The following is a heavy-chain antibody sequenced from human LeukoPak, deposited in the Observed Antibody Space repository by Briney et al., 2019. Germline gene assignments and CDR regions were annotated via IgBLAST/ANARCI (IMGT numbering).Heavy chain of an antibody. CDR3: ARDRWFDL. Sequence: SQTLSLTCTVSGVAINSGGNYWGWLRQHPGKGLEWIGYIYYSGSTYYNPSLKSRVTISPDTSKNQFSLKLTSVTAADTGVYYCARDRWFDLWGQGTLVTVSS. CDR2: IYYSGST. J-gene: IGHJ5*02. V-gene: IGHV4-31*03. CDR1: GVAINSGGNY.